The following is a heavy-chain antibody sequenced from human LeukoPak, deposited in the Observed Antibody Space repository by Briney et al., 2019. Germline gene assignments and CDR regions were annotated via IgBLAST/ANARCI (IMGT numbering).Heavy chain of an antibody. D-gene: IGHD1-26*01. J-gene: IGHJ4*02. CDR3: AREGSGSYWEQQTPYYFDY. V-gene: IGHV3-21*01. CDR2: ISSSSSYI. Sequence: GGSLRLSCAASGFTFSSYSMNWVRQAPGKGLEWVSSISSSSSYIYYADSVKGRFTISRDNAKNSLYLQLNSLRAEDTAVYYCAREGSGSYWEQQTPYYFDYWGQGTLVTVSS. CDR1: GFTFSSYS.